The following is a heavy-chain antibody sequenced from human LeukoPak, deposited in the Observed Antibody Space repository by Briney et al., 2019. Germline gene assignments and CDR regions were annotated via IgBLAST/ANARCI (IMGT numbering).Heavy chain of an antibody. Sequence: GGSLRLPCAASGFTFSSYSMNWVRQAPGKGLEWVSSISSSSSYIYYADSVKGRFTISRDNAKNSLYLQTNSLRAEDTAVYYCARDLPQSSYWGQGTLVTVSS. V-gene: IGHV3-21*01. CDR3: ARDLPQSSY. J-gene: IGHJ4*02. CDR1: GFTFSSYS. D-gene: IGHD1-14*01. CDR2: ISSSSSYI.